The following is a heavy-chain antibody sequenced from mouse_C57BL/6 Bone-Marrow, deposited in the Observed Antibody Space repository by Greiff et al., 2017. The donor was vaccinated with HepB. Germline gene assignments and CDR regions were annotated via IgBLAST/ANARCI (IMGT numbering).Heavy chain of an antibody. CDR1: GYTFTSYW. J-gene: IGHJ2*01. Sequence: QVQLQQPGAELVKPGASVKLSCKASGYTFTSYWMHWVKQRPGQGLEWIGMIHPNSGSTNYNEKFKSKATLTVDKSSSTAYMQLSSLTSEDSAVYYCAREEYGYDKGSHYFDYWGQGTTLTVSS. CDR2: IHPNSGST. D-gene: IGHD2-2*01. CDR3: AREEYGYDKGSHYFDY. V-gene: IGHV1-64*01.